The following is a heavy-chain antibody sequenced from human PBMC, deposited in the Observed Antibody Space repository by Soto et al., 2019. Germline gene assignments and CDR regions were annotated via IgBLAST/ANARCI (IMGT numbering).Heavy chain of an antibody. J-gene: IGHJ6*04. CDR1: GCTFSSYA. CDR3: AKPHPLEWSPDV. D-gene: IGHD3-3*01. Sequence: GGSLRLSCAASGCTFSSYAMSWVRQATGKGLEWVSAISGSGGSTYYADSVKGRFTISRDNSKNTLYLQMNSLRAEDTAVYYCAKPHPLEWSPDVWGKGTTVTVSS. V-gene: IGHV3-23*01. CDR2: ISGSGGST.